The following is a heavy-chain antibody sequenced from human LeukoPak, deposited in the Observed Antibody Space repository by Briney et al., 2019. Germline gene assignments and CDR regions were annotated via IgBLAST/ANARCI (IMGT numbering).Heavy chain of an antibody. CDR3: ARAARRVTIFGVVTRGDWFDP. J-gene: IGHJ5*02. V-gene: IGHV4-30-2*01. Sequence: SETLSLTCTVSGDSISSGGYSWSWIRQPPGKGLEWIGYIYHSGSTYYNPSLKSRVTISVDRSKNQFSLKLSSVTAADTAVYYCARAARRVTIFGVVTRGDWFDPWGQGTLVTVSS. D-gene: IGHD3-3*01. CDR2: IYHSGST. CDR1: GDSISSGGYS.